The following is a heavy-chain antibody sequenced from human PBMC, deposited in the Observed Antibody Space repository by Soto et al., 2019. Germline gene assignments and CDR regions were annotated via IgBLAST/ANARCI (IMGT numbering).Heavy chain of an antibody. CDR2: INAANGNV. D-gene: IGHD6-19*01. Sequence: QVPLVQSGAEVKKPGASLKTSCMASGYTFTRYGMHWVRQAPGQRLEWLGWINAANGNVKYSEKFQGRVTLTRDTAASTAYMALSSLRSEDTAVYYCARIVVAGYFDYWGQATLVNVSS. J-gene: IGHJ4*02. CDR3: ARIVVAGYFDY. CDR1: GYTFTRYG. V-gene: IGHV1-3*01.